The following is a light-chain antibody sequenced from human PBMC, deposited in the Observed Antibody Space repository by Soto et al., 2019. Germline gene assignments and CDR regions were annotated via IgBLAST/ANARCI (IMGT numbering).Light chain of an antibody. V-gene: IGLV1-40*01. J-gene: IGLJ3*02. CDR1: SSNLGAGYD. CDR2: GNR. Sequence: QSVLTQPPSVSGAPGQRVTLSCTGNSSNLGAGYDVHWYQQLPGAAPKLVIFGNRNRPSGVPERFSGSKSGTSASLAITGPRAEEGVEYYCQAYDYRLTLSVFAGGTKLPAL. CDR3: QAYDYRLTLSV.